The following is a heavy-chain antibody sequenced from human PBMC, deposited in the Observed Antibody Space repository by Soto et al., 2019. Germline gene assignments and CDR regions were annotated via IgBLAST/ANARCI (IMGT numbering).Heavy chain of an antibody. CDR3: ARGLGSYYYYGMDV. CDR2: IIPILGIA. V-gene: IGHV1-69*02. Sequence: QVQLVQSGAEVKKPGSSVKVSCKASGGTFSSYTISWVRQAPGQGLEWMGRIIPILGIANYAQKFQGRITITADKSTSTAYMELSSLRSEDTAVYYCARGLGSYYYYGMDVWGQGTTVTVSS. J-gene: IGHJ6*02. CDR1: GGTFSSYT.